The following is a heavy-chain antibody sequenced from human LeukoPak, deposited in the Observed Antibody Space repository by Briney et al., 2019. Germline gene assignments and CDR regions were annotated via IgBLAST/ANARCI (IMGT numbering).Heavy chain of an antibody. D-gene: IGHD2-2*01. V-gene: IGHV4-59*08. J-gene: IGHJ5*02. CDR3: ARQKWYCSSTSRAGGYNWFDP. Sequence: PSETLSLTCTVSGGSISSYYWSWIRQPPGKGLEWIGYIYYSGSTNYNPSLKSRVTISVDTSKNQFSLKLSSVTAADTAVYYCARQKWYCSSTSRAGGYNWFDPWGQGTLVTVSS. CDR1: GGSISSYY. CDR2: IYYSGST.